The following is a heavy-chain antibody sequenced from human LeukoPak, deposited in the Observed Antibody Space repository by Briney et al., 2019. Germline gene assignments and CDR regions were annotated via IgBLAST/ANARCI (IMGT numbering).Heavy chain of an antibody. D-gene: IGHD4-23*01. J-gene: IGHJ4*02. CDR3: ARDGSSDYGGNPDY. Sequence: SVKVSCKASVGTFSSYTISWVRQAPGQGLEWMGRIIPILGIANYAQKFQGRVTITADKSTSTAYMELSSLRSEDTAVYYCARDGSSDYGGNPDYWGQGTLVTVSS. CDR2: IIPILGIA. CDR1: VGTFSSYT. V-gene: IGHV1-69*04.